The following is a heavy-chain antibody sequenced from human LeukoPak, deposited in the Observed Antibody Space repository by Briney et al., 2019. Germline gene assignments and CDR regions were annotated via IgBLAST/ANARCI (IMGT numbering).Heavy chain of an antibody. V-gene: IGHV3-30*18. CDR3: SNRASHRPDNFDY. J-gene: IGHJ4*02. CDR1: GFTVSSKI. D-gene: IGHD3-9*01. Sequence: GGSLRLSCAASGFTVSSKIMCWGRQAPGKGLEWVAVISYDGSNKYYADSVKGRFTISRDNSKNTLYLQMNSLRAEDTAVSYCSNRASHRPDNFDYWGKGATVT. CDR2: ISYDGSNK.